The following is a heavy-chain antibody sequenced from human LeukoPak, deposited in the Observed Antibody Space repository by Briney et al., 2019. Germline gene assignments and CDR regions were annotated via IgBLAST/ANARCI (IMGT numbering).Heavy chain of an antibody. CDR2: ISYSGNT. CDR3: AREYYAYVWGSYRAYYFDF. D-gene: IGHD3-16*02. J-gene: IGHJ4*02. Sequence: PSETLSLTCTVSGDSISSYYWSWIRQPPGKGPEWIGYISYSGNTNYNPFLKSRVTISADTSKNQFSMKMTSVTAADTAVYYCAREYYAYVWGSYRAYYFDFWGQGTLVTVSS. CDR1: GDSISSYY. V-gene: IGHV4-59*01.